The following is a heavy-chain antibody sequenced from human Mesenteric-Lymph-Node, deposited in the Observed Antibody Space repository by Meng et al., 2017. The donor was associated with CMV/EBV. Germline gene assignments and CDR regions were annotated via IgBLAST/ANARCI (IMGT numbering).Heavy chain of an antibody. CDR2: IRTKADNYAT. CDR1: GFTFSGST. CDR3: ARDVSGAFDI. V-gene: IGHV3-73*01. J-gene: IGHJ3*02. Sequence: GGSLRLSCVASGFTFSGSTMHWVRQASGKGLEWVGRIRTKADNYATLYDASVKGRFTISRDDSKNTAYLQINSLKTEDTAVYYCARDVSGAFDIWGQGTMVTVSS. D-gene: IGHD5/OR15-5a*01.